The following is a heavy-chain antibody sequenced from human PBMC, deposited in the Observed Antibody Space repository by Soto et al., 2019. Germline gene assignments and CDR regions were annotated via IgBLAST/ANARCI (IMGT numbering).Heavy chain of an antibody. CDR2: IIPIFGTA. J-gene: IGHJ1*01. V-gene: IGHV1-69*06. CDR3: ASTGDDFWSGYYFR. Sequence: SVKVSCKASGGTFSSYAISWVRQAPGQGLEWMGGIIPIFGTANYAQKFQGRVTITADKSTSTAYMELSRLRSEDTAVYYCASTGDDFWSGYYFRWGQGNMVTVSS. CDR1: GGTFSSYA. D-gene: IGHD3-3*01.